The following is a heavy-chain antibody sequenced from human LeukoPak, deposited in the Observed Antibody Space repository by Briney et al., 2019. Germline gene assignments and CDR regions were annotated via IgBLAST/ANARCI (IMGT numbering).Heavy chain of an antibody. D-gene: IGHD3-9*01. V-gene: IGHV1-2*04. CDR3: AREHDVLTGFGLDV. CDR2: INPNSGGT. J-gene: IGHJ6*02. Sequence: GASVKVSCKASGYTFTGYYMHWVRQAPGQGLEWMGWINPNSGGTNYAQKFQGWVTMTRDTSISTAYMELSRLRSEDTAVYYCAREHDVLTGFGLDVWGRGTTVTVSS. CDR1: GYTFTGYY.